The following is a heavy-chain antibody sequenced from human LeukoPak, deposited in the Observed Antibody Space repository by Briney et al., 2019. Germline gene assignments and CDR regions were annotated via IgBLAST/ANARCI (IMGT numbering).Heavy chain of an antibody. CDR2: INHSGST. Sequence: KPSETLSLTCAVYGGSFSGYYWSWIRQPPGKGLEWIGEINHSGSTNYNPSLKSRVTISVDTSKNQFSLKLSSVTAADTAVYYCARGNGPLAVAVSSFDYWGQGTLVTVSS. V-gene: IGHV4-34*01. CDR1: GGSFSGYY. J-gene: IGHJ4*02. CDR3: ARGNGPLAVAVSSFDY. D-gene: IGHD6-19*01.